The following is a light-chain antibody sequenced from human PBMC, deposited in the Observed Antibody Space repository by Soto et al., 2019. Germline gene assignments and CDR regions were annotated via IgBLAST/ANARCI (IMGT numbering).Light chain of an antibody. CDR1: SSDVGGYNY. J-gene: IGLJ2*01. CDR2: AVT. V-gene: IGLV2-8*01. CDR3: SSYTGSSTVI. Sequence: QSALTQPPSASGSPGQSVTISCTGTSSDVGGYNYVSWYQQHPGKAPQLMIYAVTKRPSGVPDRFSGSKSGNTASLTVSGLQAEDEADYYCSSYTGSSTVIYGGGTKLTVL.